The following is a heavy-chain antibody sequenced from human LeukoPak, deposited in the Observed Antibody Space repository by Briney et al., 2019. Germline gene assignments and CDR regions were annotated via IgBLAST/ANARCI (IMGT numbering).Heavy chain of an antibody. CDR1: GGSISSGGYS. CDR2: IYHSGST. Sequence: PSETLSLTCAVSGGSISSGGYSWSWLRQPPGKGLEWIGYIYHSGSTYYNPSLKSRVTISVDRSKNQFSLKLSFVTAADTAVYYCARDRGYYYGMDVWGQGTTVTVSS. V-gene: IGHV4-30-2*01. J-gene: IGHJ6*02. CDR3: ARDRGYYYGMDV.